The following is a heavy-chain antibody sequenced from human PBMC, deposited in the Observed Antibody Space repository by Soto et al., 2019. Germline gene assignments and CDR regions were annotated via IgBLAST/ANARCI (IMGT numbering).Heavy chain of an antibody. Sequence: SAISSNGGSTYYANSVKGRFTISRDNSKNTLYLQMGSLRAEDMAVYYCARGRGPPYYYDSSGYQDYWGQGTLVTVSS. CDR3: ARGRGPPYYYDSSGYQDY. CDR2: ISSNGGST. J-gene: IGHJ4*02. D-gene: IGHD3-22*01. V-gene: IGHV3-64*01.